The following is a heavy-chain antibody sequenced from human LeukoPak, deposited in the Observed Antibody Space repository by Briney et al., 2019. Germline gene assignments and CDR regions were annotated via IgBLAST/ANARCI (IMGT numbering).Heavy chain of an antibody. V-gene: IGHV3-23*01. J-gene: IGHJ4*02. CDR3: AKSHSEAQRGYFDY. CDR1: RFTFSSSA. Sequence: GGSLRLSCAASRFTFSSSAMSWVRQAPGKGLEWVSTISDSGGSTHYADSVKGRFTISRDNSKSTLYLQVNSLRAEDTAVYYCAKSHSEAQRGYFDYWGQGTLVTVSS. CDR2: ISDSGGST. D-gene: IGHD3-10*01.